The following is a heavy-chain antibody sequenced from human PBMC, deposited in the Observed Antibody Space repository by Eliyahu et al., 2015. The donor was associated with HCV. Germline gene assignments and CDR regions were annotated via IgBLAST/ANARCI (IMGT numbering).Heavy chain of an antibody. Sequence: QVQLQESGPGLVKPSXTLSLTCXVPGGSISXYYWSWIRQPPGKGLEWIAYSHXSGSTNYTPSLKSRVTISVDTSKNQFSLKLTSVTAADTAVYYCASGGGGIAVAGTGGWFDPWGQGTLVTVSS. CDR3: ASGGGGIAVAGTGGWFDP. V-gene: IGHV4-59*01. D-gene: IGHD6-19*01. CDR1: GGSISXYY. J-gene: IGHJ5*02. CDR2: SHXSGST.